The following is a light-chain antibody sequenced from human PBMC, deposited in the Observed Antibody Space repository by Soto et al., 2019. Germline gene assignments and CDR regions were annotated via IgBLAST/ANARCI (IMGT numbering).Light chain of an antibody. CDR2: GNS. J-gene: IGLJ1*01. CDR1: SSNIGAGYD. CDR3: QSYDSSLKGRV. Sequence: QSVLTQPPSVSGAPGQRVTISCTGSSSNIGAGYDVHWYQQLPGTAPKLLIYGNSNRPSGVPDRFSGSKSGTSASLAITGFQAEDEADYYSQSYDSSLKGRVFGTGTKLTVL. V-gene: IGLV1-40*01.